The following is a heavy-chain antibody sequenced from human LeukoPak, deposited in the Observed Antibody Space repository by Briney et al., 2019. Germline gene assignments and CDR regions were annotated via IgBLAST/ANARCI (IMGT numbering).Heavy chain of an antibody. CDR2: INHSGST. D-gene: IGHD6-13*01. V-gene: IGHV4-34*01. CDR3: ARGRSSSWYARYYFDY. CDR1: GGSFSGYY. J-gene: IGHJ4*02. Sequence: SETLSLTCAVYGGSFSGYYWSWIRQPPGRGLEWIGEINHSGSTNYSPSLKGRVTISVDTSKNQFSLKLSSVTAADTAVYYCARGRSSSWYARYYFDYWGQGTLATVSS.